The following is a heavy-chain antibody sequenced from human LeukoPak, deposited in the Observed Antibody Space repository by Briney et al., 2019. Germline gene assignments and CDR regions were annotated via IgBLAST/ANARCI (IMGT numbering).Heavy chain of an antibody. Sequence: GGSLRLSCTASGFTFGGYAMSWFRQAPGKGLEWVGFIRSKAYGGTTEYAASVKGRFTISRDDSKSIAYLQMNSLKTEDTAVYYCTRDQPIDSSSWYYYYYYYMDVWGKGTTVTVSS. J-gene: IGHJ6*03. D-gene: IGHD6-13*01. CDR2: IRSKAYGGTT. CDR1: GFTFGGYA. CDR3: TRDQPIDSSSWYYYYYYYMDV. V-gene: IGHV3-49*03.